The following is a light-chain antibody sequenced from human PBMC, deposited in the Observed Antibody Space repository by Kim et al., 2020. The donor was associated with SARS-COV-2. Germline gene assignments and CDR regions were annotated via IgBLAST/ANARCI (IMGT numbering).Light chain of an antibody. V-gene: IGKV3-15*01. J-gene: IGKJ2*01. CDR1: QLINNT. Sequence: VAPGETATLYCRASQLINNTLAWYQQKPGQAPRLLIHGAFIRATGIPVRFSGSGPGTEFTLTISSLQAEDFATYYCHQYNSWPPYTFGQGTKLEI. CDR2: GAF. CDR3: HQYNSWPPYT.